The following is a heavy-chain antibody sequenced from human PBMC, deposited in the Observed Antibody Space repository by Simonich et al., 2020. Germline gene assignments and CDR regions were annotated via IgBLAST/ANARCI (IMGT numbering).Heavy chain of an antibody. V-gene: IGHV4-59*08. CDR2: IYYSGST. J-gene: IGHJ4*02. Sequence: QVQLQESGPGLVEPSETLSLTCTGAGGSISSYYWSWIRQPPGKGLEWIGYIYYSGSTNYNPSLKSRVTISVDTSKNQFSLKLSSVTAADTAVYYCARLPDYWGQGTLVTVSS. CDR1: GGSISSYY. CDR3: ARLPDY.